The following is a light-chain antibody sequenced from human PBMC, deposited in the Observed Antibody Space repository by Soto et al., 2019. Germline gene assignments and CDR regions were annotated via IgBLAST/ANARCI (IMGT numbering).Light chain of an antibody. Sequence: EVVLTQSPGTLSLSPGERATLSCRASQSVSSYLDYLAWYQQKPGQAPRLLIYVASSRATGIPDRFSGSGSGTDFTLTISRLEPEDFAVYYCQQYGNSLLTFGVGTKVEIK. V-gene: IGKV3-20*01. CDR1: QSVSSYLDY. CDR2: VAS. J-gene: IGKJ4*01. CDR3: QQYGNSLLT.